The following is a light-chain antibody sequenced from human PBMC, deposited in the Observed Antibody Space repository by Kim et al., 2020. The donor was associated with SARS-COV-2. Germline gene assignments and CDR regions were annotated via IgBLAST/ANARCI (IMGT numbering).Light chain of an antibody. Sequence: SSELTQDPAVSVALGQTVRITCQGDSLRSYYASWYQQXXXXAPVLVIYGKNNRPSGXPDRFSGSXPGNTXSLTIPGAXAEDEADYYFTSRXSSGNHVVXG. V-gene: IGLV3-19*01. J-gene: IGLJ2*01. CDR1: SLRSYY. CDR2: GKN. CDR3: TSRXSSGNHVV.